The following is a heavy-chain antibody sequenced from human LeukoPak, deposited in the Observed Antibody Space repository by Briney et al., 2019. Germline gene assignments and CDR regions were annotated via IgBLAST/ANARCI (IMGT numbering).Heavy chain of an antibody. CDR3: ARDLPYSGSYYYYYYMDV. V-gene: IGHV3-20*04. CDR1: GFTFDDYG. Sequence: PGGSLRLSXAASGFTFDDYGMSWVRQAPGKGLEWVSGINWNGGSTGYADSVKGRFTISRDNAKNCLYLQMNSLRAEDTALYYCARDLPYSGSYYYYYYMDVWGKGTTVTVSS. J-gene: IGHJ6*03. CDR2: INWNGGST. D-gene: IGHD1-26*01.